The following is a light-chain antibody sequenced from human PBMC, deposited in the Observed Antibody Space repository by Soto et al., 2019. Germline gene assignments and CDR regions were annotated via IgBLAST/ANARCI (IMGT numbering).Light chain of an antibody. CDR2: DAS. Sequence: DIQMTQSPSTLSASVGDSVTITCRASQSISGWLAWYQQKAGEAPKLLIYDASALKRGVPPRFSGSGSGTQCILTISSLQPDDFATDYCQQYESYSGTFGQGTRVEI. CDR1: QSISGW. J-gene: IGKJ1*01. CDR3: QQYESYSGT. V-gene: IGKV1-5*01.